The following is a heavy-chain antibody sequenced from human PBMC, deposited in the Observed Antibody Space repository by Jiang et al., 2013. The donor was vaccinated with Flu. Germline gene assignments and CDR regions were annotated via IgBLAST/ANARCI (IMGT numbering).Heavy chain of an antibody. D-gene: IGHD3-22*01. CDR2: IYYSGST. Sequence: LLKPSETLSLTCTVSGGSISSSSYYWGWIRQPPGKGLEWIGSIYYSGSTYYNPSLKSRVTISVDTSKNQFSLKLSSVTAADTAVYYCARRLSYYYDSSGYYYFDYWGQGTLVTVSS. CDR1: GGSISSSSYY. J-gene: IGHJ4*02. CDR3: ARRLSYYYDSSGYYYFDY. V-gene: IGHV4-39*07.